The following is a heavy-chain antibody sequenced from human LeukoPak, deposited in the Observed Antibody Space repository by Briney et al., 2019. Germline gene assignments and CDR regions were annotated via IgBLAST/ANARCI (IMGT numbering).Heavy chain of an antibody. CDR2: INPNSGGT. Sequence: ASVKVSCKASGYTFTGYYMHWVRQAPGQGLEWMGWINPNSGGTNYAQKFQGRVTMTTDTSTSTGYMELRSLRSDDTAVYYCARDEGTYQRGPFEFWGQGTLVTVSS. D-gene: IGHD2-2*01. CDR1: GYTFTGYY. V-gene: IGHV1-2*02. CDR3: ARDEGTYQRGPFEF. J-gene: IGHJ4*02.